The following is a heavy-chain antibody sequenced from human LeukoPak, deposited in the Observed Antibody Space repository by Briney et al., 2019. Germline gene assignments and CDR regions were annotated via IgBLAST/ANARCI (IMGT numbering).Heavy chain of an antibody. Sequence: GGSLSLSCAASGFTFSNAWMSWVRQAPGKGLEWFGRIRGKTDGGTTAYAPPAKVRFTIPRHDSKNPLDPQMNSLKTKAPARYYCTEEYYSRYVGYWGQGTLVTVSS. CDR1: GFTFSNAW. J-gene: IGHJ4*02. CDR2: IRGKTDGGTT. CDR3: TEEYYSRYVGY. V-gene: IGHV3-15*01. D-gene: IGHD6-13*01.